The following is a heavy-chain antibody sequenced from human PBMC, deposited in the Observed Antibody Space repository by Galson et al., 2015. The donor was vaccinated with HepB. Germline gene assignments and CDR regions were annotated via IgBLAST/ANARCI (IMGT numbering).Heavy chain of an antibody. CDR1: GFTFSSYA. J-gene: IGHJ6*02. Sequence: SLRLSCAASGFTFSSYAMHWVRQAPGKGLEWVAVISYDGSNKYYADSVKGRFTISRDNSKNTLYLQMNSLRAEDTAVYYCAKDWVRVRGVMALYYYYYGMDVWGQGTTVTVSS. D-gene: IGHD3-10*01. CDR3: AKDWVRVRGVMALYYYYYGMDV. CDR2: ISYDGSNK. V-gene: IGHV3-30*04.